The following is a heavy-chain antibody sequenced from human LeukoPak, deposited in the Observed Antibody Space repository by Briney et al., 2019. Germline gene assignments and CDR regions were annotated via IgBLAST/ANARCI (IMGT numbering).Heavy chain of an antibody. D-gene: IGHD6-19*01. J-gene: IGHJ4*02. CDR1: GGSISNYY. V-gene: IGHV4-59*01. CDR2: IYYSGST. Sequence: PSETLSLTCTVSGGSISNYYWSWIRQPPGKGLEWIGYIYYSGSTNYNPSLKSRVTISVDLSKNQFSLKLSSVTAADTAVYYCARGYRSSGWYRYFDYWGQGTLVTVSS. CDR3: ARGYRSSGWYRYFDY.